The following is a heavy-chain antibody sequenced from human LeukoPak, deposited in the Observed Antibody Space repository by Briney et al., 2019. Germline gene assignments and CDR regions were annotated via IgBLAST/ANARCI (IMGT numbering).Heavy chain of an antibody. CDR2: IYYSGST. CDR1: SGSISSSSYN. Sequence: PSETLSLTCSVSSGSISSSSYNWGWIRQPPGKGLEWIGSIYYSGSTYYNPSLKSRVTISVDTSKNQFSLKLSSVTAADTAVYYCARLSVAAAASDYWGQGTLVTVSS. D-gene: IGHD6-13*01. V-gene: IGHV4-39*01. CDR3: ARLSVAAAASDY. J-gene: IGHJ4*02.